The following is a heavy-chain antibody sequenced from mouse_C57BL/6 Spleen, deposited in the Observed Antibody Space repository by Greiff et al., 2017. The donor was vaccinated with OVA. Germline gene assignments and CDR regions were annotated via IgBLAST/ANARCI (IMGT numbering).Heavy chain of an antibody. CDR2: INPNNGGT. D-gene: IGHD2-3*01. J-gene: IGHJ1*03. V-gene: IGHV1-22*01. CDR1: GYTFTDYN. CDR3: ARGLLWYCDV. Sequence: VQLQQSGPELVKMSCKASGYTFTDYNMHWVKQSHGKSLEWIGYINPNNGGTSYNQKFKGKATLTVNKSSSTAYMELRSLTSEDSAVYYCARGLLWYCDVWGTGTTVTVSS.